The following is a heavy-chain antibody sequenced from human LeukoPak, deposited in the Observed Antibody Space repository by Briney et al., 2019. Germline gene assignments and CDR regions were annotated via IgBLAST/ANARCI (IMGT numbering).Heavy chain of an antibody. CDR1: GFTFNKFA. J-gene: IGHJ4*02. CDR3: AKDCNTWYFH. Sequence: PGGSLRLSCAASGFTFNKFAMSWVRQAPGKGLEWVSGIIENGGETYYADSVRGRFTISRDNSKNTLYLQMNSLRAEDTAVYYCAKDCNTWYFHWGRGTLVSVSS. V-gene: IGHV3-23*01. D-gene: IGHD6-13*01. CDR2: IIENGGET.